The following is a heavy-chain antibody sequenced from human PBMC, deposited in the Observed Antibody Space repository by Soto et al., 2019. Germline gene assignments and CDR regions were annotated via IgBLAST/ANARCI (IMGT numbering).Heavy chain of an antibody. D-gene: IGHD3-10*01. CDR2: ISGSGKDT. V-gene: IGHV3-23*01. Sequence: EVQLLESGGGSVQPGGSLRLSCAASGFTFSSYSMTWVRQAPDKGLEWVSAISGSGKDTYYAAAVKGRFTLSRDNSKNTLYLQMNSLRAEDTAVYFCARKLPTKWFPGDDWGQGSLVSVSS. CDR3: ARKLPTKWFPGDD. CDR1: GFTFSSYS. J-gene: IGHJ4*02.